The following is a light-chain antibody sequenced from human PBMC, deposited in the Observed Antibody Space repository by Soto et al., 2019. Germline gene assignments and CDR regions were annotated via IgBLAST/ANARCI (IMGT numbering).Light chain of an antibody. V-gene: IGKV1-9*01. CDR2: ASS. CDR1: QGMSSY. J-gene: IGKJ5*01. CDR3: QQLNTYPIT. Sequence: DIQLTQSPSFLSASVGDSVTITCRASQGMSSYLAWYQQTPGKAPKLLIYASSTLQSGVPSRFSGSGSGTEFALTISGLQPEYFATYYCQQLNTYPITFGQGTRLDIK.